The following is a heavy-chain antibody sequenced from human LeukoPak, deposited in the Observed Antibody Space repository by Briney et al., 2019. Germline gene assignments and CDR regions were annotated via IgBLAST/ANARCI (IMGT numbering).Heavy chain of an antibody. J-gene: IGHJ4*02. CDR1: GYTFTGHY. Sequence: ASVKVSCKASGYTFTGHYMHWVRQAPGQGLEWMGWINPDSGDTNYAQKFQGWVTMTRDTSISTAYMELSSLRSEDTAVYYCARAVYYYDSSGYYPLYFDYWGQGTLVTVSS. V-gene: IGHV1-2*04. CDR2: INPDSGDT. D-gene: IGHD3-22*01. CDR3: ARAVYYYDSSGYYPLYFDY.